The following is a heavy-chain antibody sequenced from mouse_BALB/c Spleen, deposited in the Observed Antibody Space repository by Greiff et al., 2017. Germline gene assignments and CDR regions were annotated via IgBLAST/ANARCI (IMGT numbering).Heavy chain of an antibody. CDR1: GFTFSSYT. J-gene: IGHJ4*01. Sequence: VKVVESGGGLVQPGGSLKLSCAASGFTFSSYTMSWVRQTPEKRLEWVAYISNGGGSTYYPDTVKGRFTISRDNAKNTLYLQMSSLKSEDTAMYYCARHGSEAMDYWGQGTSVTVSS. CDR3: ARHGSEAMDY. CDR2: ISNGGGST. V-gene: IGHV5-12-2*01.